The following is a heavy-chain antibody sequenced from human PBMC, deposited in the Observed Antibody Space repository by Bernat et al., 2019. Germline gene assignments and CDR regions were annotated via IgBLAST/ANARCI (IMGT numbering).Heavy chain of an antibody. Sequence: EVQLVESGGGLVQPGGSLRLSCAASGFTFNIYWMGWVRQAPGKGLEWVANIKQDGSEKYYVDSMKGRFTISRDNAKNSLYLQMNILRAEDTAVYYWGRGWSSRSGWFDYWGQGTPVTVSS. V-gene: IGHV3-7*04. CDR2: IKQDGSEK. D-gene: IGHD6-19*01. J-gene: IGHJ4*02. CDR3: GRGWSSRSGWFDY. CDR1: GFTFNIYW.